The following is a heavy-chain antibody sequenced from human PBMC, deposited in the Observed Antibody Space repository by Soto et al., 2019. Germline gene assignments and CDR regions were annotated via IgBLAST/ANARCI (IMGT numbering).Heavy chain of an antibody. CDR2: ISGSGGST. Sequence: EVQLLESGGGLVQPGGSMSLSCAASGFTFSSYAMSWVRQAPGKGLEWVSDISGSGGSTYYDDSVKGRFTISSDNSKNTLYLQMNSLRAEDPAVDYGAKDITIFVVLTPNDWFDPWGQGTLVTVSS. D-gene: IGHD3-3*01. V-gene: IGHV3-23*01. J-gene: IGHJ5*02. CDR3: AKDITIFVVLTPNDWFDP. CDR1: GFTFSSYA.